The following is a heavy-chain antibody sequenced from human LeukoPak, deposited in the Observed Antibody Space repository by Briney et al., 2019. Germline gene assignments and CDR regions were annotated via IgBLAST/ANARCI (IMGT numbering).Heavy chain of an antibody. CDR1: GFTVSSNY. Sequence: PGGSLRLSCAASGFTVSSNYMSWVRQAPGKGLEWVSVIYSGGSTYYADSVKGRFTFSRDNSKNTLYLQMNSLRAEDTAVYYCARDGEYSYFDYWGQGTLVTVSS. J-gene: IGHJ4*02. CDR2: IYSGGST. V-gene: IGHV3-53*01. CDR3: ARDGEYSYFDY. D-gene: IGHD5-18*01.